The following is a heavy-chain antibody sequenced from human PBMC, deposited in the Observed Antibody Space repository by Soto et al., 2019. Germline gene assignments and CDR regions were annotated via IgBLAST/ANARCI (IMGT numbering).Heavy chain of an antibody. D-gene: IGHD6-13*01. Sequence: PSETLSLTCAVYGGSFSCYYWIWIRQPPGKGLEWIGEINHSGSTNYNPSLKSRVTISVDTSKNQFSLKLSSVTAADTAVYYCARGTRAAAGNNWFDPWGQGTLVTVS. CDR2: INHSGST. V-gene: IGHV4-34*01. CDR1: GGSFSCYY. CDR3: ARGTRAAAGNNWFDP. J-gene: IGHJ5*02.